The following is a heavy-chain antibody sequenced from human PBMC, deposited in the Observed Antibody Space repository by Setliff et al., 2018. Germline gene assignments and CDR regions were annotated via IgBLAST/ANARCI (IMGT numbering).Heavy chain of an antibody. CDR2: FDPEDGEA. CDR3: ATLYYDRGPAPYYFDY. D-gene: IGHD3-22*01. Sequence: ASVKVSCKVSGYTLTELSMHWVRQAPGKGLEWMGGFDPEDGEAIYAQKFQGRVTMTGDTSTDTAYMELSSLRSEDTAVYYCATLYYDRGPAPYYFDYWGQGTLVTVSS. CDR1: GYTLTELS. V-gene: IGHV1-24*01. J-gene: IGHJ4*02.